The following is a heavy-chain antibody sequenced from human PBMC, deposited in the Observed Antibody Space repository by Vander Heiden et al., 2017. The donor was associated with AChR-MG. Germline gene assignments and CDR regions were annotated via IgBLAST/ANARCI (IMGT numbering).Heavy chain of an antibody. V-gene: IGHV3-23*01. CDR1: GFTFGSYA. D-gene: IGHD4-17*01. Sequence: EVQLLESGGGSVQPGGSLRPSCAASGFTFGSYAMSWVRQAAGKGLEWVSAISGSGGSTYYADSVKGRFTISRDNSKNTLYLQMNSLRAEDTAVYYCAKDCEGGLLDAFDIWGQGTMVTVSS. CDR2: ISGSGGST. CDR3: AKDCEGGLLDAFDI. J-gene: IGHJ3*02.